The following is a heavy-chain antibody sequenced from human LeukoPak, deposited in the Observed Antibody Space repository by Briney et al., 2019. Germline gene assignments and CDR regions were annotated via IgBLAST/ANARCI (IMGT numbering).Heavy chain of an antibody. J-gene: IGHJ6*03. CDR1: GYSISSGYY. CDR2: SYHSGST. V-gene: IGHV4-38-2*02. D-gene: IGHD2-2*01. CDR3: ARDFVVVPAARVGLYYYYYMDV. Sequence: KPSETLSLTCAVSGYSISSGYYWGWIRQPPGKGLEWIGSSYHSGSTYYNPSLKSRVTISVDTSKNQFSLKLSSVTAADTAVYYCARDFVVVPAARVGLYYYYYMDVWGKGTTVTVSS.